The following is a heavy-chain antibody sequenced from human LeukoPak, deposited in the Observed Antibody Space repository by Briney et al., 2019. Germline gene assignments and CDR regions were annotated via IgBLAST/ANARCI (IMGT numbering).Heavy chain of an antibody. D-gene: IGHD3-22*01. CDR2: IYTTVNT. J-gene: IGHJ5*02. CDR1: GGSISSYY. V-gene: IGHV4-4*07. Sequence: SETLSLTCTVSGGSISSYYWSWIRQPAGKGLEWIGRIYTTVNTNYNPSLKSRVSMSIDTSKRHFSLNLTSVTAADTAVYYCAMGNYYFDNNNSYRYFDPWGQGTLVTVSS. CDR3: AMGNYYFDNNNSYRYFDP.